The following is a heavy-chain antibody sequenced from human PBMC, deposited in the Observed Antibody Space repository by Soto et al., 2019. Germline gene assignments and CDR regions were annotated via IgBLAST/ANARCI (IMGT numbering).Heavy chain of an antibody. V-gene: IGHV3-11*01. CDR1: GFTFSDHY. J-gene: IGHJ3*02. Sequence: PGGSLRLSCATSGFTFSDHYMNWIRQAPGKGLEWVSYISSSADTIYNADSVKGRFSISRDNAKNSLYLQMTSLRAEDTAVYYCARSPYSYAGTLEMWGRGTKVTVSS. D-gene: IGHD5-18*01. CDR2: ISSSADTI. CDR3: ARSPYSYAGTLEM.